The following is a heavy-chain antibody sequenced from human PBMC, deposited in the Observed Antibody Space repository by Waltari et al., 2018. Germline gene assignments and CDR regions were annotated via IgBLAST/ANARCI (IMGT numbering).Heavy chain of an antibody. CDR2: IIPVLKMG. CDR3: ATDAHEGFEY. CDR1: GGNFGTDG. V-gene: IGHV1-69*04. Sequence: QVQLVQSGAEVKKPGSSVKVSCKASGGNFGTDGISWVRQAPGQGLEWMGGIIPVLKMGKSAQKFQDRVTITADESTTTAYMELSSLRSGDTATYYCATDAHEGFEYWGQGTLITVSS. J-gene: IGHJ4*02.